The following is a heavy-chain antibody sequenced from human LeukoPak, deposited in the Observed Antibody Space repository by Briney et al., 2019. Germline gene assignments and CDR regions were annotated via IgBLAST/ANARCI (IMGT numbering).Heavy chain of an antibody. V-gene: IGHV4-59*12. CDR3: ARGMVAAAGSRVYYYYGMDV. D-gene: IGHD6-13*01. Sequence: SETLSLTCTVSGGSINDYYWNWIRQPPGKRLEWIGHIHYSGITNYNPSLNSRVTISVDTSKGQFSLKLSSVTAADTAVYYCARGMVAAAGSRVYYYYGMDVWGQGATVTVSS. CDR1: GGSINDYY. CDR2: IHYSGIT. J-gene: IGHJ6*02.